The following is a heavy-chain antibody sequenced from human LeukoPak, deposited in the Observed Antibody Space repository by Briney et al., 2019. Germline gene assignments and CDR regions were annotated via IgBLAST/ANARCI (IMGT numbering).Heavy chain of an antibody. CDR1: GYTFANFV. CDR2: INPSNDDT. Sequence: ASVKVSCNASGYTFANFVIHWVRQAPGQRLEWMGWINPSNDDTKYSQKFQGRVTITRDTSASTAYMELSSLRSEDTALYYCARDQIGVAAAAYWGQGTLVTVSS. V-gene: IGHV1-3*01. D-gene: IGHD6-13*01. J-gene: IGHJ4*02. CDR3: ARDQIGVAAAAY.